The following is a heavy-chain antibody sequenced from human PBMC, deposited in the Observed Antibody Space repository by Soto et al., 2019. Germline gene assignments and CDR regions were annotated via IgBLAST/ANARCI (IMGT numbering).Heavy chain of an antibody. V-gene: IGHV1-18*01. CDR1: GYSFTRYG. Sequence: ASVKVSCKTSGYSFTRYGVSWVRQAPGQGLEWMGWISPFNGNTNYAQHFHGRITMTTDTSTNTASMELRSLRSDDTAVYYCARDGKFDLWGQGTLVTVSS. J-gene: IGHJ5*02. CDR3: ARDGKFDL. CDR2: ISPFNGNT.